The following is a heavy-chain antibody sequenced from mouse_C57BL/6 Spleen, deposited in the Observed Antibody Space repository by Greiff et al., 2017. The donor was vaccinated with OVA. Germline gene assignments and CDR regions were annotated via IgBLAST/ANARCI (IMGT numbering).Heavy chain of an antibody. Sequence: EVKLVESGEGLVKPGGSLKLSCAASGFTFSSYAMSWVRQTPEKRLEWVANISSGGGYIYYADTVKGRFTISINNAKTTLYLQRSSLKSENTANDYCTKGYGYYSMDDWGQGTSVTVSS. CDR3: TKGYGYYSMDD. J-gene: IGHJ4*01. V-gene: IGHV5-9-1*02. CDR2: ISSGGGYI. CDR1: GFTFSSYA. D-gene: IGHD1-1*02.